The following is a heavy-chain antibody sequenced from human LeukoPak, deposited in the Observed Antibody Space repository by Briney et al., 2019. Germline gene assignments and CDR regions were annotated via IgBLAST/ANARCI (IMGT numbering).Heavy chain of an antibody. Sequence: ASVKVSCKASGYTFTGYYMHWVRQAPGQGLEWMGWINPNSGGTNYAQKFQGRVTMTRDTSISTAYMELSRLRSDDTAVYYCARVGYFDWLPFDYWGQGTLVTVPS. V-gene: IGHV1-2*02. CDR2: INPNSGGT. CDR3: ARVGYFDWLPFDY. J-gene: IGHJ4*02. D-gene: IGHD3-9*01. CDR1: GYTFTGYY.